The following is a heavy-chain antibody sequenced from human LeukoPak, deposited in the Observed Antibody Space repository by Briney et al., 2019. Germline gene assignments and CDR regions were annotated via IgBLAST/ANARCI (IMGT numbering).Heavy chain of an antibody. CDR3: ARPLSYSTSSLWGF. CDR2: IYHRGTT. D-gene: IGHD6-6*01. V-gene: IGHV4-38-2*01. CDR1: GSSISSGYF. J-gene: IGHJ4*02. Sequence: SETLSLTCAVSGSSISSGYFWGWIRQPPGQGPEWIGSIYHRGTTHYNPSLKSRVTISVDTSKNQFSLRLSSVTAADTAVYYCARPLSYSTSSLWGFWGQGTVVAVSS.